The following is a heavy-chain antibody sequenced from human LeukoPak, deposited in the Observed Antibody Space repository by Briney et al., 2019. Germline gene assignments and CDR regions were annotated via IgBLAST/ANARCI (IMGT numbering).Heavy chain of an antibody. D-gene: IGHD1-26*01. CDR1: GYTFTSYD. Sequence: ASVKVSSKPSGYTFTSYDINWVRQATGQGLEWMGWMNPNSGNTGYSQKFQGRVTITRNTSISTAYMELSSLRSEDTAVYYCARGISGTAYYIWGQGTMVTVSS. CDR3: ARGISGTAYYI. CDR2: MNPNSGNT. J-gene: IGHJ3*02. V-gene: IGHV1-8*01.